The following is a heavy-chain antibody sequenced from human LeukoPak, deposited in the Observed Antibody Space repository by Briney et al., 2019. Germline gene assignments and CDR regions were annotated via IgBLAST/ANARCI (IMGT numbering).Heavy chain of an antibody. V-gene: IGHV4-4*02. CDR2: IYHSGST. D-gene: IGHD3-9*01. J-gene: IGHJ3*02. CDR3: ARGGQPYYDVLTGHGGAFDI. CDR1: GGSISSSNW. Sequence: SETLSLTCAVSGGSISSSNWWSWVRQPPGKGLEWIGEIYHSGSTNYNPSLKSRVTISVDKSKNQFSLKLSSVTAADTAVYYCARGGQPYYDVLTGHGGAFDIWGQGTMVTVSS.